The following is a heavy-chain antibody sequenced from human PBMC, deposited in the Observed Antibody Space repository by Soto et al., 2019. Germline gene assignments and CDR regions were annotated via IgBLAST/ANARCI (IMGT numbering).Heavy chain of an antibody. CDR1: GYTFINYY. Sequence: QEQLVQSGAEVKEPGASVKVSCKASGYTFINYYIHSVRQAPGQGLEWMAIINPMGGSTNYAQEFQGRVTLTSDTSTSTVYMELSSLRFEDTALFYCARDLAAGDLWGQGTLVTVSS. CDR2: INPMGGST. J-gene: IGHJ5*02. V-gene: IGHV1-46*01. D-gene: IGHD6-13*01. CDR3: ARDLAAGDL.